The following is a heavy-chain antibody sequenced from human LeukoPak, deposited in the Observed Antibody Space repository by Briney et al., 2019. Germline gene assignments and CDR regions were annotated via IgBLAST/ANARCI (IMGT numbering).Heavy chain of an antibody. CDR2: IYYSGST. Sequence: PSETLSLSCTVSGGSISSSSYYWGWIRQPPGKGLEWIGSIYYSGSTYYNPSLKSRVTISVDTSKNQFSLKLSSVTAADTAVYYCARHWYFDLWGRGTLVTVSS. V-gene: IGHV4-39*01. J-gene: IGHJ2*01. CDR3: ARHWYFDL. CDR1: GGSISSSSYY.